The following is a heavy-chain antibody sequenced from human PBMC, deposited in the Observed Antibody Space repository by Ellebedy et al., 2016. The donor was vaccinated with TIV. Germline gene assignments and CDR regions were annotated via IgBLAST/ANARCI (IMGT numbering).Heavy chain of an antibody. Sequence: PGGSLRLSCSASGFTFTTYAMHWVRQTPEKRLEYVAAVSSNGVATYYADSVKGRFTISRDNSKNKVYLQMGSLRPEDTALYYCANLFLGYYGMDVWGQGTTVTVSS. CDR2: VSSNGVAT. CDR1: GFTFTTYA. V-gene: IGHV3-64D*06. J-gene: IGHJ6*02. CDR3: ANLFLGYYGMDV. D-gene: IGHD3-10*02.